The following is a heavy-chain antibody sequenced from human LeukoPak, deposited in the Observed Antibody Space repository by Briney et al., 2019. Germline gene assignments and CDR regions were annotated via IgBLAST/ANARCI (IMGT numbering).Heavy chain of an antibody. CDR3: ARQLGVGVWALDR. CDR1: GDSITTEHSW. D-gene: IGHD3-16*01. V-gene: IGHV4-39*01. Sequence: SETLSLTCDVSGDSITTEHSWWGWLRQPPGKGLEWIAIIFYTGKIHDNPSLRNRISMSVDTSKDQFSLRLSAVTAADTAVYYCARQLGVGVWALDRWGQGTLVTVSS. J-gene: IGHJ4*02. CDR2: IFYTGKI.